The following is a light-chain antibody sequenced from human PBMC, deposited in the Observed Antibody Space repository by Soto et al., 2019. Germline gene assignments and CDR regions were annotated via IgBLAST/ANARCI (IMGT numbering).Light chain of an antibody. Sequence: QSVLTQPASVSGSPGQSITISCTGTSSDAGNYTYVSWYPQHPGKAHKLIIYEVSNRPSGVSDRFSGSKSGNTASLTISGRQAEDETDYYCLSYTSSGTYVFGTGTKLTVL. CDR3: LSYTSSGTYV. CDR2: EVS. J-gene: IGLJ1*01. CDR1: SSDAGNYTY. V-gene: IGLV2-14*01.